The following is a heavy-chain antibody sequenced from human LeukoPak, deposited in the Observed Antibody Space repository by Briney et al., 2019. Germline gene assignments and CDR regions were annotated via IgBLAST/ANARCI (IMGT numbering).Heavy chain of an antibody. CDR3: ARGLSVAGTVDY. CDR2: IYYSGST. J-gene: IGHJ4*02. CDR1: GGSISSSSYY. D-gene: IGHD6-19*01. V-gene: IGHV4-39*01. Sequence: SETLSLTCTVSGGSISSSSYYWGWIRQPPGKGLEWIGSIYYSGSTYYNPSLKSRVTISVDTSKNQFSLKLSSVTAADTAVYYCARGLSVAGTVDYWGQGTLVTVSS.